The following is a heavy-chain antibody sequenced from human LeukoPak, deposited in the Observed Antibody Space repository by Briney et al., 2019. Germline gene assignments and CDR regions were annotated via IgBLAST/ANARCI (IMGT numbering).Heavy chain of an antibody. V-gene: IGHV4-39*07. D-gene: IGHD1-26*01. Sequence: SETLSLTCTVSGGSISSSSYYWGWIRQPPGKGLEWIGSIFYSGSTYYNPSLKSRVTISVGTSKNQFSLKLSSVTAADTAVYYCARVLRVGPTAFDFWGQGTLVTVSS. CDR2: IFYSGST. CDR3: ARVLRVGPTAFDF. CDR1: GGSISSSSYY. J-gene: IGHJ4*02.